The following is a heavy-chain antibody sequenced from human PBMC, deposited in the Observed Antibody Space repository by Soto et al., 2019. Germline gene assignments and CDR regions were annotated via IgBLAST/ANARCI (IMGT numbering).Heavy chain of an antibody. CDR3: ARWGSGSYYDY. J-gene: IGHJ4*02. CDR1: GFTFSSYA. Sequence: EVQLLESGGGLVQPGGSLRFSCAASGFTFSSYAMRWVRQAPGKGLEWVSAISGSGDSTYYADSVKGRFTTSRDNSKNTLYLQMNSLRAEDTAVYYCARWGSGSYYDYWGQGTLVTVSS. V-gene: IGHV3-23*01. CDR2: ISGSGDST. D-gene: IGHD1-26*01.